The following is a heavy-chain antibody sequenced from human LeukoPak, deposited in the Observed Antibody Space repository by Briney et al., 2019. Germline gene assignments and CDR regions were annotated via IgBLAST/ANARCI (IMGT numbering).Heavy chain of an antibody. CDR3: ARARSGDYYDNSGYYGNWFDP. CDR2: ISAYNGNT. Sequence: ASVKVSCKASGYTFTSYGISWVRQAPGQGLEWMGWISAYNGNTNYAQKLQGRVTMTGNTSIGTAYMDLSSLRSEDTAVYYCARARSGDYYDNSGYYGNWFDPWGQGTLVTVSS. D-gene: IGHD3-22*01. J-gene: IGHJ5*02. CDR1: GYTFTSYG. V-gene: IGHV1-18*01.